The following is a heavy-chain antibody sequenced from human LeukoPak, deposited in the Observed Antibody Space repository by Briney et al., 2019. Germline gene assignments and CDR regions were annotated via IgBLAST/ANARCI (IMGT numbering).Heavy chain of an antibody. Sequence: GRSLRLSCAASGFTFDDYGMSWVRHAPGKGLEWVSGINWNGGSTGYADSVKGRFTISRDNAKNSLYLQMNSLRAEDTALYYCATGGITIFGVVTYPNDWGQGTLVTVSS. CDR2: INWNGGST. J-gene: IGHJ4*02. CDR1: GFTFDDYG. CDR3: ATGGITIFGVVTYPND. D-gene: IGHD3-3*01. V-gene: IGHV3-20*04.